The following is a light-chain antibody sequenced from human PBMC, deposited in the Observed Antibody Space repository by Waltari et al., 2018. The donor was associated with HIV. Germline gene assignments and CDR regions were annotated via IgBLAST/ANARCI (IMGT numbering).Light chain of an antibody. CDR1: QTIPNNT. Sequence: EIVLTQSPGALSLSPGERATLSCRPNQTIPNNTLAWFQHRPGQTPRLLIYGGSHRAAGIPDRFSGSGSRSDFTLTINSLEPGDFAVYYCHHYGGAVWTFGQGAKVEFK. CDR2: GGS. CDR3: HHYGGAVWT. V-gene: IGKV3-20*01. J-gene: IGKJ1*01.